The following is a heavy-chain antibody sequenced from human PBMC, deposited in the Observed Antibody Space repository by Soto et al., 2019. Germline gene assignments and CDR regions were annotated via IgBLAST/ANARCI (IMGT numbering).Heavy chain of an antibody. CDR1: GFTFSSYA. CDR3: AKALEGYGGYYYYYYYMDV. CDR2: ISGSGGST. Sequence: GGSLRLSCAASGFTFSSYAMSWVRQAPGKGLEWVSAISGSGGSTYYADSVKGRFTISRDNSKNTLYLQMNSLRAEDTAVYYCAKALEGYGGYYYYYYYMDVWGKGTTVTVSS. V-gene: IGHV3-23*01. J-gene: IGHJ6*03. D-gene: IGHD1-26*01.